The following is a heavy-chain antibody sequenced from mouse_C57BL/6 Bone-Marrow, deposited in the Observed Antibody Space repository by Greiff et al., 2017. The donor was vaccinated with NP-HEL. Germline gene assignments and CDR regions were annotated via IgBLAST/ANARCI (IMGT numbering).Heavy chain of an antibody. CDR2: INPNYGTT. CDR1: GYSFTDYN. J-gene: IGHJ3*01. Sequence: LVESGPELVKPGASVKISCKASGYSFTDYNMNWVKQSNGKSLEWIGVINPNYGTTSSNQKFKGKATLTVDQSSSNAYMQLNSLTSEDSAVDYCARDGLLEYGNWLGYWGQGTLVTVSA. CDR3: ARDGLLEYGNWLGY. D-gene: IGHD2-10*02. V-gene: IGHV1-39*01.